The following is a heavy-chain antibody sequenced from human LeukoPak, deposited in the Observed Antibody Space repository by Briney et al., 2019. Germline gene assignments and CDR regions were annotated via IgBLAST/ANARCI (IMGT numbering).Heavy chain of an antibody. Sequence: SETLSLTCAVSGGPISSSNWWSWVRQPPGKGLEWIGEIYHSGSTNYNPSLKSRVTISVDKSKNQFSLKLSSVTAADTAVYYCARLGYAGYSSSWYVGYFDLWGRGTLVTVSS. CDR3: ARLGYAGYSSSWYVGYFDL. J-gene: IGHJ2*01. D-gene: IGHD6-13*01. CDR2: IYHSGST. V-gene: IGHV4-4*02. CDR1: GGPISSSNW.